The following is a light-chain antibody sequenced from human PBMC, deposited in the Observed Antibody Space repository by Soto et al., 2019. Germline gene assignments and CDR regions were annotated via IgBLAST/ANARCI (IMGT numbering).Light chain of an antibody. CDR2: EVS. Sequence: QSVLTQPASVSGSPGQSITISCTGTSSDVGGYNYVSWYQQQPGKAPKLMIYEVSNRPSGVSNRVSGSKSGNTASLTISGLQAEDEADYYCSSYTSSSTLYVFGTGTKLTVL. V-gene: IGLV2-14*01. J-gene: IGLJ1*01. CDR1: SSDVGGYNY. CDR3: SSYTSSSTLYV.